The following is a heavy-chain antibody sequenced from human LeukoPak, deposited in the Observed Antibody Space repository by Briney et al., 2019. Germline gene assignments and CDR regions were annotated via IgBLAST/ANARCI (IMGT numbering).Heavy chain of an antibody. D-gene: IGHD6-13*01. CDR1: GFTFSSYW. CDR3: ARYSSSRGYTNWFDP. CDR2: ISGSGGST. J-gene: IGHJ5*02. Sequence: GGSLRLSCAASGFTFSSYWMSWVRQAPGKGLEWVSAISGSGGSTYYADSVKGRFTISRDNSKNTLYLQMNSLRAEDTAVYYCARYSSSRGYTNWFDPWGQGTLVTVSS. V-gene: IGHV3-23*01.